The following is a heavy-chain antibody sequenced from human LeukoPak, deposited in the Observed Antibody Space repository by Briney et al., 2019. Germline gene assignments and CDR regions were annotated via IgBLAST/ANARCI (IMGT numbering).Heavy chain of an antibody. J-gene: IGHJ5*02. CDR1: GYTFTGYY. CDR3: ARSPPYYYDSSGYYERNWFDP. Sequence: ASVKVSCKASGYTFTGYYMHWVRQAPGQGLEWMGWINPNSGGTNYAQKFQGRVTMTRDTSISTAYMELSRLRSDDTAVYYCARSPPYYYDSSGYYERNWFDPWGQGTLVTVSS. V-gene: IGHV1-2*02. D-gene: IGHD3-22*01. CDR2: INPNSGGT.